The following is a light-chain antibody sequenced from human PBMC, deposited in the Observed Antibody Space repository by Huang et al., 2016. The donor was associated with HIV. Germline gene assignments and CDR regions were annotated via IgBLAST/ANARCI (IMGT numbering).Light chain of an antibody. V-gene: IGKV3-20*01. CDR2: GAS. Sequence: EVVLTQSPGILSLSAGERASLSCRASRNLTNSQLAWYQQKVGQPPRLLVFGASTRVSCVPDRFTASVSGTDFTLSISGLERDDFATYYCQQYDTFSFGQGTRLE. J-gene: IGKJ2*01. CDR1: RNLTNSQ. CDR3: QQYDTFS.